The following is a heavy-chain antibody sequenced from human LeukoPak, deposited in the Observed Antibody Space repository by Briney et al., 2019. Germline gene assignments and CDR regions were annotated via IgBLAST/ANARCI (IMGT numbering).Heavy chain of an antibody. D-gene: IGHD6-13*01. CDR2: MNPNSGNT. Sequence: GASVKVSCKASGGTFSSYAISWVRQATGQGLEWMGWMNPNSGNTGYAQKFQGRVTMTRNTSISTAYMELSSLRSEDTAVYYCARGLPTLAAAGPWGQGTLVTVSS. CDR3: ARGLPTLAAAGP. J-gene: IGHJ5*02. V-gene: IGHV1-8*02. CDR1: GGTFSSYA.